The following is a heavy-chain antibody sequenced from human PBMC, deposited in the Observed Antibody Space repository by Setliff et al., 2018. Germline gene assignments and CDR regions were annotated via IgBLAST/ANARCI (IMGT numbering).Heavy chain of an antibody. J-gene: IGHJ4*02. CDR1: GYTFTSYS. CDR3: AREMGVYDSSGYLSY. V-gene: IGHV7-4-1*02. Sequence: ASVKVSCKASGYTFTSYSINWVRQAPGQGLEWMGWISTNTGNPTYAQGFTGRFVFSLDTSVSTAYLQISSLKAEDTAVYYCAREMGVYDSSGYLSYWGQGTLVTVSS. CDR2: ISTNTGNP. D-gene: IGHD3-22*01.